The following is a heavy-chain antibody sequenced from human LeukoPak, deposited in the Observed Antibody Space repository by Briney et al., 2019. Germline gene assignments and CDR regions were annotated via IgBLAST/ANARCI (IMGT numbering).Heavy chain of an antibody. Sequence: GGSLRLSCAASGFTFSSYWMSWVRQAPGKGLEWVSSISSSSSYIYYADSVKGRFTISRDNAKNSLYLQMNSLRAEDTAVYYCAREPYDSSGYRAFDIWGQGTMVTVSS. D-gene: IGHD3-22*01. V-gene: IGHV3-21*01. CDR1: GFTFSSYW. CDR3: AREPYDSSGYRAFDI. CDR2: ISSSSSYI. J-gene: IGHJ3*02.